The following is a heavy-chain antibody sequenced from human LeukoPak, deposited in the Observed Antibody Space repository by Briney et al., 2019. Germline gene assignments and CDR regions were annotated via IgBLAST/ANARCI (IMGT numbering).Heavy chain of an antibody. Sequence: GGSLRLSCVVSGFTFSSYEMNWVRQAPGKGLEWVSYIDSSGSTTYYADSVKGRFTISRDNSKNTLYLQMNSLRAEDTAVYYCAKNVDTAIVGAFDIWGQGTMVTVSS. J-gene: IGHJ3*02. CDR3: AKNVDTAIVGAFDI. CDR2: IDSSGSTT. D-gene: IGHD5-18*01. CDR1: GFTFSSYE. V-gene: IGHV3-48*03.